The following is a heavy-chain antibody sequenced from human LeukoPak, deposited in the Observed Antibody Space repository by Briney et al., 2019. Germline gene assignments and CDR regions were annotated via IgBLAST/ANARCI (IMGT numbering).Heavy chain of an antibody. Sequence: PSETLSLTCTVSGGSIGSGGYYWSWIRQHPGKGLEWIGYIYYSGSTYYNPSLKSRVTISVDTSKNQFSLKLSSVTAADTAVYYCARAAYDFWSGYDYWGQGTLVTVSS. CDR3: ARAAYDFWSGYDY. J-gene: IGHJ4*02. D-gene: IGHD3-3*01. CDR1: GGSIGSGGYY. V-gene: IGHV4-31*03. CDR2: IYYSGST.